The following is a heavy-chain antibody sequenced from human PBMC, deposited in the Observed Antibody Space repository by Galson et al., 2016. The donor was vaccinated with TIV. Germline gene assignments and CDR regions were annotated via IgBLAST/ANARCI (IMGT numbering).Heavy chain of an antibody. CDR2: IKNKADGGTT. Sequence: SLRLSCAVSGLTFRNAWMNWVRQAPGKGLEWVGCIKNKADGGTTDYAAPVKDRFSISRDDSKNTLYLQMDNLKTEDTAVYYCTTWGRLVGDYDAYWGQGTLVTVSA. CDR1: GLTFRNAW. V-gene: IGHV3-15*01. CDR3: TTWGRLVGDYDAY. J-gene: IGHJ4*02. D-gene: IGHD3-16*01.